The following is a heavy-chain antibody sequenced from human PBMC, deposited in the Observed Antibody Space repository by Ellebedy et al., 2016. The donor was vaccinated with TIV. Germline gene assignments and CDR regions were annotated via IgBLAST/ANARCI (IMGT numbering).Heavy chain of an antibody. Sequence: GESLKISXAASGFTFSSYVMSWVRQAPGKGLEWVSLISGNSGITYYGAAVKGRVTISRDNSMNTLYLQMNSLRAEDTAVYYCAKNERGFTYGSGYFFHYWGQGTLVTVSS. V-gene: IGHV3-23*01. CDR3: AKNERGFTYGSGYFFHY. CDR1: GFTFSSYV. D-gene: IGHD3-10*01. CDR2: ISGNSGIT. J-gene: IGHJ4*02.